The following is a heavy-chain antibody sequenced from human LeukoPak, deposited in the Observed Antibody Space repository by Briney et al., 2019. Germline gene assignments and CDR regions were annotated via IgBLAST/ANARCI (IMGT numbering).Heavy chain of an antibody. CDR1: GYSISGAYY. J-gene: IGHJ4*02. Sequence: SETLSLTCTVSGYSISGAYYWGWVRQPPGKGLEWIGTIHYSGSTSYNPSLESRVTISVDPSKNHFSLKLSSVTAADTAVYYCARSGSGYLRYYFDYWGQGTLVTVSS. V-gene: IGHV4-38-2*02. CDR3: ARSGSGYLRYYFDY. D-gene: IGHD5-12*01. CDR2: IHYSGST.